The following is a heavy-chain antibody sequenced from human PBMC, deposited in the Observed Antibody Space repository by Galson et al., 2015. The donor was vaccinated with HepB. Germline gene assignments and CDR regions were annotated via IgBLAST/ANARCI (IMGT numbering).Heavy chain of an antibody. J-gene: IGHJ4*02. CDR3: ARHGTGSYYPIGF. D-gene: IGHD1-26*01. Sequence: QSGAEVKKPGESLKISCKGSGYNFPIYWIGWVRQMPGKGLEWMGIIYPGDFDTRYSPSFQGQVNISVDKSISTAYLQWSSLKASDTAMYYCARHGTGSYYPIGFWGQGTLVTVSS. CDR1: GYNFPIYW. V-gene: IGHV5-51*01. CDR2: IYPGDFDT.